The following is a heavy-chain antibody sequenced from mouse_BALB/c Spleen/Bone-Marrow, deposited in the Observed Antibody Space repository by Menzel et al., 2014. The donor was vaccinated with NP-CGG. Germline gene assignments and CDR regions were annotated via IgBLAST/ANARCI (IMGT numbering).Heavy chain of an antibody. CDR2: INPGSGGI. J-gene: IGHJ4*01. D-gene: IGHD1-1*01. CDR1: GYAFXNYW. V-gene: IGHV1-54*01. CDR3: ARELVRGMDY. Sequence: VQRVESGAELVRPGTSVKVSCKASGYAFXNYWIEWIKQRPGQGLEWIGVINPGSGGISYNEKFKGKATLTADKSSSTAYMQLSSLTSDDSAVYFCARELVRGMDYWGQGTSVTVSS.